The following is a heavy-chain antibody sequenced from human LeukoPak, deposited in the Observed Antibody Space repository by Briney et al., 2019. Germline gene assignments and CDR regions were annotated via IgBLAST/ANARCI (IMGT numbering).Heavy chain of an antibody. CDR3: AGSNGIRHGHDC. CDR1: GGVYAGSFSTYH. V-gene: IGHV4-34*01. J-gene: IGHJ4*02. CDR2: VNQSGST. D-gene: IGHD2-8*01. Sequence: SETLSLTCAVYGGVYAGSFSTYHWNWIRQAPGKGLEWIGEVNQSGSTTNYNPSLKSRVTISIDTSKNQFSLNLRSVTAADTAVYYSAGSNGIRHGHDCWDQGALVTVSS.